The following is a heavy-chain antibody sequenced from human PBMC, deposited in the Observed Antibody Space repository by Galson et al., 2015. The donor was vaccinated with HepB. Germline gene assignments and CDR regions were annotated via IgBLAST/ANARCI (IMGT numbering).Heavy chain of an antibody. CDR2: ISAGNGNT. Sequence: SVKVSCKASGYSFSTHAIHWVRQAPGQRLEWMGWISAGNGNTIYSQRFQGRVTITGDTSASTAYVELRGLRSEDTAMYYCARDQRVPLRSDYRFYGMDVWGQGTTVTVSS. CDR1: GYSFSTHA. J-gene: IGHJ6*02. D-gene: IGHD1-1*01. V-gene: IGHV1-3*01. CDR3: ARDQRVPLRSDYRFYGMDV.